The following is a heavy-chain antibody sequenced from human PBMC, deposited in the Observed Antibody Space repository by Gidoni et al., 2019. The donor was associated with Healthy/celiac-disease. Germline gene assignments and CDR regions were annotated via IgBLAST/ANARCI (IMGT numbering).Heavy chain of an antibody. Sequence: QVQLVESGGGVVQPGRSLRLSCAASGFTFSSYGMHWVRQAPGKGLEWVAVISYDGSNKYYADSVKGRFTISRDNSKNTLYLQMNSLRAEDTAVYYCAKEKGVAITMTAQHWGQGTLVTVSS. CDR3: AKEKGVAITMTAQH. CDR2: ISYDGSNK. CDR1: GFTFSSYG. D-gene: IGHD3-22*01. J-gene: IGHJ1*01. V-gene: IGHV3-30*18.